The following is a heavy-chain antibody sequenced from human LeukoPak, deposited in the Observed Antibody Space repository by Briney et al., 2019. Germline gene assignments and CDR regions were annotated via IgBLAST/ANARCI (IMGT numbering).Heavy chain of an antibody. V-gene: IGHV3-74*01. D-gene: IGHD1-26*01. CDR3: ARGGAVGTTTVAFDI. CDR2: INNDGSST. CDR1: GFTFSSYW. J-gene: IGHJ3*02. Sequence: GGSLRLSCVASGFTFSSYWMHWVRQAPGKGLVWVSRINNDGSSTTYADSVKGRFTISRDNAKNTLYLQMNSLRAEDTAVYYCARGGAVGTTTVAFDIWGQGTMVTVSS.